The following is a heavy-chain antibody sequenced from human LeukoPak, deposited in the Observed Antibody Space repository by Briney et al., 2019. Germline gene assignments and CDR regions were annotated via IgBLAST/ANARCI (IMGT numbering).Heavy chain of an antibody. CDR3: ARAGGGNSADAFDI. J-gene: IGHJ3*02. V-gene: IGHV4-59*01. Sequence: SETLSLTCTVSGGSISSYYWSWIRQPPGKGLEWIGYIYYSGSTNYNPSLKSRVTISVGTSKNQFSLKLSSVTAADTAVYYCARAGGGNSADAFDIWGQGTMVTVSS. CDR1: GGSISSYY. CDR2: IYYSGST. D-gene: IGHD4-23*01.